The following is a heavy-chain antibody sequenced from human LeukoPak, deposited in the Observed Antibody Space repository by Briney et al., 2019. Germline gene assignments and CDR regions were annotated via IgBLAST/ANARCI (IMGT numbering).Heavy chain of an antibody. CDR1: GFTFSTYG. D-gene: IGHD1-1*01. CDR3: AKDKDPWKSTSISDFDY. J-gene: IGHJ4*02. V-gene: IGHV3-30*02. CDR2: IRYDGSNK. Sequence: GGLLRLSCAASGFTFSTYGMQWVRQAPDKGLEWVAFIRYDGSNKYYADSVKGRFTISRDNSKNTLYLQMNSLRAEDTAVYFCAKDKDPWKSTSISDFDYWGQGTLVTVSS.